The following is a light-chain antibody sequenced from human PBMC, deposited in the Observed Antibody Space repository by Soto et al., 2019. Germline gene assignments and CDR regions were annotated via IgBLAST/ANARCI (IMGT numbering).Light chain of an antibody. CDR2: DAS. CDR1: QSVSGSY. J-gene: IGKJ1*01. V-gene: IGKV3-20*01. Sequence: EIELTQSQGTRSLYQGATATLSCRASQSVSGSYLAWYQQKPGQTPRLLIYDASTRATGIPDRFVGSGSRTDFTLTISRHEPEDFAVYYCQQKTFGQGTKVDIK. CDR3: QQKT.